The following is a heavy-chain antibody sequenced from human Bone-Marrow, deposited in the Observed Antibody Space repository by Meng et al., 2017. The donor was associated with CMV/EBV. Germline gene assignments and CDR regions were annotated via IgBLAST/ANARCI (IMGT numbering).Heavy chain of an antibody. CDR2: IRYDGSNK. Sequence: GESLKISCAASGFTFSSYGMHWVRQAPGKGLEWVAFIRYDGSNKYYADSVKGRFTISRDNSKNTLYLQMNSLRAEDTAVYYCAKDRVLWSGYSTPLDIWGQGTMVTFSS. CDR1: GFTFSSYG. J-gene: IGHJ3*02. CDR3: AKDRVLWSGYSTPLDI. V-gene: IGHV3-30*02. D-gene: IGHD3-3*01.